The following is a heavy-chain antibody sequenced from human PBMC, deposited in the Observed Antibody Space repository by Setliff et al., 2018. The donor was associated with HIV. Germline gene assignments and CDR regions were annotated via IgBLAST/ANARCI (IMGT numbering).Heavy chain of an antibody. Sequence: GSLRLSCAASGFTFNNYWIIWVRQAPGKGLEWVANINQDGSHKYYVDSVKGRFTISRDNAKNSLYLQMNSLRAEDTAVYYCARDPYPYADYGDWYFDLWGRGTLVTVSS. V-gene: IGHV3-7*01. CDR3: ARDPYPYADYGDWYFDL. J-gene: IGHJ2*01. D-gene: IGHD4-17*01. CDR2: INQDGSHK. CDR1: GFTFNNYW.